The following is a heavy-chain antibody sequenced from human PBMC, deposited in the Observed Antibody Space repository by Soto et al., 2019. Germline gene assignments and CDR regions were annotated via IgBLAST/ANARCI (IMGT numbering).Heavy chain of an antibody. CDR1: GFTFSDYA. CDR3: ARVVDCRYGICSFWFDS. CDR2: MRGSSGIT. Sequence: LRLSCAASGFTFSDYAMTWVRQAPGKGLQWVSSMRGSSGITYYADSVKGRFTISRDSSKNTLFLLMNSLRPDDTAVYYCARVVDCRYGICSFWFDSWGQGALVTVSS. J-gene: IGHJ5*01. D-gene: IGHD3-10*02. V-gene: IGHV3-23*01.